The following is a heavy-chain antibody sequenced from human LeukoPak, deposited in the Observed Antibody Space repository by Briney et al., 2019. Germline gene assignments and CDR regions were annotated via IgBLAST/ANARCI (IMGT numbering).Heavy chain of an antibody. Sequence: GGSLRLSCAASGFTFSTSSMHWVRQAPDKGLEWVAVVSYDGSKRYYADSVKGRFTVSRDNSRNTLYLQMNSLRAEDTAVYYCAKSKTYDLLGHDGMDVWGQGTTVTVSS. CDR3: AKSKTYDLLGHDGMDV. J-gene: IGHJ6*02. D-gene: IGHD5-12*01. CDR2: VSYDGSKR. V-gene: IGHV3-30*04. CDR1: GFTFSTSS.